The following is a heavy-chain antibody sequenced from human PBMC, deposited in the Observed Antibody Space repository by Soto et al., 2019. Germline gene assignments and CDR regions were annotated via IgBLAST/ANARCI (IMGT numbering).Heavy chain of an antibody. Sequence: GESLKISCKGSGYSFALYWIAWVRQMPGKGLEWMGRIDPSDGYTNYSPSFRGHVSISVDTAINNAYLQWSNLKASDTAMYYCAKRFSPSIAGAFSAFDFWGQGTMVTVSS. CDR1: GYSFALYW. D-gene: IGHD1-26*01. V-gene: IGHV5-10-1*01. CDR3: AKRFSPSIAGAFSAFDF. J-gene: IGHJ3*01. CDR2: IDPSDGYT.